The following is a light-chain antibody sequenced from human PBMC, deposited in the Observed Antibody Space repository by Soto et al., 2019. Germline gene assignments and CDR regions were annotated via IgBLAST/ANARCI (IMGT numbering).Light chain of an antibody. V-gene: IGKV3-15*01. CDR2: GSS. CDR3: QQYNNWPLYT. Sequence: EIVMTQSPATLSVSPGERATLSCRASQSVSSNLAWYQQKPGQAPRLLICGSSTRAIGIPARFSGSGSGTEFTLTISSLQSEDSAVYYCQQYNNWPLYTFGQGTKLEIK. CDR1: QSVSSN. J-gene: IGKJ2*01.